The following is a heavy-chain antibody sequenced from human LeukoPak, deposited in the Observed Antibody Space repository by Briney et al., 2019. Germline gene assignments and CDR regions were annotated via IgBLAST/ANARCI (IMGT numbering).Heavy chain of an antibody. CDR3: ASEYYDSSGYTR. CDR2: ISYDRSNK. CDR1: GFTFSSYA. D-gene: IGHD3-22*01. Sequence: GGSLRLSCAASGFTFSSYAMHWVRQAPGKGLEWVAVISYDRSNKYYADSVKGRFTISRDNSKNTLYLQMNSLRAEDTAVYYCASEYYDSSGYTRWGQGTLVTVSS. V-gene: IGHV3-30*04. J-gene: IGHJ4*02.